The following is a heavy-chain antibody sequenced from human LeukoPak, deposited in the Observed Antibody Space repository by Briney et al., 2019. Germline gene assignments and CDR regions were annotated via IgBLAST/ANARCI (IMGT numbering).Heavy chain of an antibody. CDR3: ARVLGGRVGDY. Sequence: VASVKVSCKAFGYTFTGYYMHWVRQAPGQGLEWMGIINPSGGSTTYAQKFQGRVTMTRDTSTSAVYMELSSLRSEDTAVYYCARVLGGRVGDYWGQGTLVTVSS. CDR2: INPSGGST. D-gene: IGHD1-26*01. V-gene: IGHV1-46*01. CDR1: GYTFTGYY. J-gene: IGHJ4*02.